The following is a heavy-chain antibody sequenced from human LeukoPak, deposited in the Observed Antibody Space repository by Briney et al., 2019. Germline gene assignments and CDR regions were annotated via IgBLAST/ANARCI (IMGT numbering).Heavy chain of an antibody. V-gene: IGHV1-24*01. J-gene: IGHJ3*02. CDR2: FDPEDGET. CDR1: GYTLTELS. D-gene: IGHD3-22*01. Sequence: ASVKVSCKVSGYTLTELSMHWVRQAPGKGLEWMGGFDPEDGETIYAQKFQGRVTMTEDTSTDTAYMELSSLRSEDTAVYYCATESTITMIVVVSRVDAFGIWGQGTMVTVSS. CDR3: ATESTITMIVVVSRVDAFGI.